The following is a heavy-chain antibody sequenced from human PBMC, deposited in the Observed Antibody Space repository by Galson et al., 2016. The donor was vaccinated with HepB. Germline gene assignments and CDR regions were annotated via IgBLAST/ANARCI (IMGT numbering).Heavy chain of an antibody. CDR2: ISPTGGTT. D-gene: IGHD2-21*02. Sequence: SVKVSCKASGYTLTSYYMHWVRQAPGQGLEWMGVISPTGGTTTYAQRFQGRITMTRDRSTSTVYMEMSSLRSEDTALYYCARAPLWGLARFDLWGQGTLVTVST. J-gene: IGHJ5*02. CDR1: GYTLTSYY. V-gene: IGHV1-46*01. CDR3: ARAPLWGLARFDL.